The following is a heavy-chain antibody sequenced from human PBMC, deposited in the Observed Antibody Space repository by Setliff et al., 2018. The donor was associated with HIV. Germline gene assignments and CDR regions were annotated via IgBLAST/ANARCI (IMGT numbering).Heavy chain of an antibody. D-gene: IGHD3-22*01. CDR3: ARDSDDSGFWDAFNI. CDR2: IYYRGST. CDR1: GDSISSGGYY. Sequence: LSLTCTVSGDSISSGGYYWSWIRQHPGKGLEWIGYIYYRGSTYYNPSLKSRVTISVDTSKNQFSLRLTSMTAADTAVYYCARDSDDSGFWDAFNIWGQGTMVTVS. J-gene: IGHJ3*02. V-gene: IGHV4-31*03.